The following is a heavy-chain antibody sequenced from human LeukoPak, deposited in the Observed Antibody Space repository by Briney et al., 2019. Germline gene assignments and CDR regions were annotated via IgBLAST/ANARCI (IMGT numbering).Heavy chain of an antibody. CDR3: AIPFWSGYYDGDY. CDR1: GYTLTDYY. Sequence: VASVKVSCEASGYTLTDYYMHWVRQAPGQGLEWMGGIIPIFGTANYAQKFQGRVTITADESTSTAYMELSSLRSEDTAVYYCAIPFWSGYYDGDYWGQGTLVTVSS. V-gene: IGHV1-69*13. J-gene: IGHJ4*02. CDR2: IIPIFGTA. D-gene: IGHD3-3*01.